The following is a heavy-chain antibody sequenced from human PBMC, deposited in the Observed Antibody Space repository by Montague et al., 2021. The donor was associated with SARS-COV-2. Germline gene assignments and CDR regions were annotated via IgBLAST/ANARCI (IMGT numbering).Heavy chain of an antibody. CDR3: ARESRGYCDY. CDR2: IFYSGST. D-gene: IGHD2-2*03. V-gene: IGHV4-31*03. J-gene: IGHJ4*02. Sequence: TLSLTCTVSGGSISSPYYWSWIRQQPGKGLEWIACIFYSGSTYYNPSLKRRVYISIDTSKNLFSLKLSSVTAADTAMYYCARESRGYCDYWGPGTLATVSS. CDR1: GGSISSPYY.